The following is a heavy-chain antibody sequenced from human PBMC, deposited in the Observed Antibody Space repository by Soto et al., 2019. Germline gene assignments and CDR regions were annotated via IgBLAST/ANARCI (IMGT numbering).Heavy chain of an antibody. J-gene: IGHJ6*02. D-gene: IGHD4-17*01. Sequence: RGESLKISCKGSGYSFTSYWIGWVRQMPGKGLEWMGIIYPGDSYTRYSPSFQGQVTISADKSISTAYLQWSSLKASDTAMYYCARGKGDYVLTGRYYYGMDVWGQGTTVTVSS. CDR2: IYPGDSYT. V-gene: IGHV5-51*01. CDR3: ARGKGDYVLTGRYYYGMDV. CDR1: GYSFTSYW.